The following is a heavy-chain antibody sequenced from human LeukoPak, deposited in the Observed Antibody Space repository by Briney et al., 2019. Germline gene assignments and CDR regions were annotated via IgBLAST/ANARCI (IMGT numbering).Heavy chain of an antibody. J-gene: IGHJ4*02. CDR1: GLPIADFA. CDR3: AKESGKFDY. CDR2: ISGDGVST. V-gene: IGHV3-43*02. Sequence: GGSLRLSCVASGLPIADFAMHWVRQAPGRGLEWVSLISGDGVSTFYADSVKGRFSISRDNSKNSLYLEMNSLRTEDAAMYYCAKESGKFDYWGQGTLVAVSS.